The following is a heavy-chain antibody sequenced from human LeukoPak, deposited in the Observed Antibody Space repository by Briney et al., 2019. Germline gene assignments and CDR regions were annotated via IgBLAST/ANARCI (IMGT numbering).Heavy chain of an antibody. D-gene: IGHD3-10*01. V-gene: IGHV3-48*04. Sequence: GGSLRLSCVASGFNFNTYSMNWVRQAPGKGLEWISYIISSSSTIYYADSVKGRFTISRDNAKNSLYLQMNSLRAEDTAVYYCARAKPLTMVRGVIPDYWGQGTLVTVSS. CDR2: IISSSSTI. CDR1: GFNFNTYS. CDR3: ARAKPLTMVRGVIPDY. J-gene: IGHJ4*02.